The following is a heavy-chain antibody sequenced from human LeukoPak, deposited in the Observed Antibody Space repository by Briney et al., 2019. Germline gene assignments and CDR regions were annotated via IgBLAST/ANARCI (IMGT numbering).Heavy chain of an antibody. D-gene: IGHD3-10*01. V-gene: IGHV3-23*01. CDR1: GFNFGSYS. CDR3: ARKSASGNYPLDY. J-gene: IGHJ4*02. Sequence: GSLRLSCAASGFNFGSYSMTWVRQAPGKGLKWVSVISADSATTFYADSVKGRFTISRDNAKNTVFLQMSSLRAEDTALYYCARKSASGNYPLDYWGQGTPVTVSS. CDR2: ISADSATT.